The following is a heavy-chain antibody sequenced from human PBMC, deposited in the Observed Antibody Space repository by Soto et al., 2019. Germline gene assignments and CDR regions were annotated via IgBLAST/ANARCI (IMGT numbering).Heavy chain of an antibody. CDR1: GFTFSDHY. D-gene: IGHD3-3*01. CDR3: TSSWSDYRCFHY. Sequence: GGSLRLSCAASGFTFSDHYMDWVRQAPGKGLEWVGRTRNKANSYTTEYAASVEGRFTISRDDSTNSLYLRLNSLKTEDTAVYYCTSSWSDYRCFHYWGQGTLVTVSS. CDR2: TRNKANSYTT. V-gene: IGHV3-72*01. J-gene: IGHJ4*02.